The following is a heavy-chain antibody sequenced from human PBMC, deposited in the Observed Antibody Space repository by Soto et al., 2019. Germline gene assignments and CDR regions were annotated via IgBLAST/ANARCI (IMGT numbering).Heavy chain of an antibody. CDR2: ISGSDGKT. CDR1: GFSFGSYA. J-gene: IGHJ4*02. Sequence: GGSLRLSCAASGFSFGSYALSWVRQAPGKGLEWVSTISGSDGKTFYADSVKGRFSISRDTSQSALYLQMNSLRADDTAMYYCARWSYLDYSGQGTRVTVSS. D-gene: IGHD3-3*01. CDR3: ARWSYLDY. V-gene: IGHV3-23*01.